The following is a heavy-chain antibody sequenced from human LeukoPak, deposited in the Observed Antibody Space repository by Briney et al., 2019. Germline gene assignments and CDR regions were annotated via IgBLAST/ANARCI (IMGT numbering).Heavy chain of an antibody. D-gene: IGHD3-22*01. J-gene: IGHJ4*02. CDR2: INPNSGGT. Sequence: ASVKVSCKASGYTFTVYYMHWVRQAPGQGLEWMGRINPNSGGTNYAQKFQGRVTMTRDTSISTAYMELSRLRSDDTAVYYCARDGPGHYYDSSGYHDYWGQGTLVTVSS. CDR3: ARDGPGHYYDSSGYHDY. CDR1: GYTFTVYY. V-gene: IGHV1-2*06.